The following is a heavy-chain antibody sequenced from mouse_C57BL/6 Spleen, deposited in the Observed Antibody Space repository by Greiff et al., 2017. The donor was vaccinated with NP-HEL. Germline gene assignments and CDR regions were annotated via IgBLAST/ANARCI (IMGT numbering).Heavy chain of an antibody. CDR3: ARSGLDGYYYAMDY. J-gene: IGHJ4*01. D-gene: IGHD2-3*01. V-gene: IGHV1-81*01. Sequence: QVQLQQSGAELARPGASVKLSCKASGYTFTSYGISWVKQRTGQGLEWIGEIYPRSGNTYYNEKFKGKATLTADKSSSTAYMELRSLTSEDSAVYFCARSGLDGYYYAMDYWGQGTSVTVSS. CDR1: GYTFTSYG. CDR2: IYPRSGNT.